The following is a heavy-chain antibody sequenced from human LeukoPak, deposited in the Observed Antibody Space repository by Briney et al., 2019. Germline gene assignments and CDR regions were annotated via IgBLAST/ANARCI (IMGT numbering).Heavy chain of an antibody. Sequence: QAGGSLRLSCAASGLTFSNYDMHWVRQATGKGLAGVSAFHTAGDTHYSGSVKGRFATSRENAKNSFYLQMNNLRAGDTAVYYCARGSCSSSSCYERLNGLDVWGQGTPVTVSS. V-gene: IGHV3-13*01. CDR2: FHTAGDT. D-gene: IGHD2-2*01. J-gene: IGHJ6*02. CDR3: ARGSCSSSSCYERLNGLDV. CDR1: GLTFSNYD.